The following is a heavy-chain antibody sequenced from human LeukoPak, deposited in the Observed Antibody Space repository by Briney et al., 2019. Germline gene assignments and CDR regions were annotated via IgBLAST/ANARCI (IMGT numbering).Heavy chain of an antibody. CDR1: GDSLTNYW. CDR3: AGMSKKTYYYYAMDA. J-gene: IGHJ6*02. CDR2: TYPGDPDT. Sequence: GESLKISCQGSGDSLTNYWIAWVRQMPGKSLEWMGITYPGDPDTRYSPSFEGQVTISADKSISTAYLQWSSLKASDTAMYYCAGMSKKTYYYYAMDAWGQGTTVTVSS. V-gene: IGHV5-51*01.